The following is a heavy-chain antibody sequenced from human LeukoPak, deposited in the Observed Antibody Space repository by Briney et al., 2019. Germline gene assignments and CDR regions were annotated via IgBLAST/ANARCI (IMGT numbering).Heavy chain of an antibody. Sequence: GGSLRLSCAASGFTFSTYIMNWVRQAPGKGLEWVSSISYSSNYIYYADSVKGRFTISRDNAKNSLYLQMNSLGAEDTAVYYCARDGHYGSSIDPWGQGTLVTVSS. CDR2: ISYSSNYI. CDR1: GFTFSTYI. J-gene: IGHJ5*02. CDR3: ARDGHYGSSIDP. V-gene: IGHV3-21*01. D-gene: IGHD3-10*01.